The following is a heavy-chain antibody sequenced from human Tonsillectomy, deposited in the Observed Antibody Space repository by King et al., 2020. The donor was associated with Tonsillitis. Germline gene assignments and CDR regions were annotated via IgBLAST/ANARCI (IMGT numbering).Heavy chain of an antibody. CDR2: IDTAGGT. D-gene: IGHD2/OR15-2a*01. V-gene: IGHV3-13*01. J-gene: IGHJ2*01. CDR1: GFTFSRHD. Sequence: VQLVESGGGLVQPGGSLRLSCAASGFTFSRHDMHWVRQVTGKGLEWVSAIDTAGGTYYPDSVKGRCTISRENAKNSLFLQMDSLRAGDTAVYYCAREVCASWDGEYCRGYWYLDLWGRGTLVTVSS. CDR3: AREVCASWDGEYCRGYWYLDL.